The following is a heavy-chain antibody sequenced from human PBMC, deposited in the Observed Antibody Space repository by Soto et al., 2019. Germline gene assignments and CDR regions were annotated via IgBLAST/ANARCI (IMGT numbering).Heavy chain of an antibody. Sequence: SETLSLTCTVSGGSIRNYYWTWIRQPPGKGQEWIGYIYHTGSTTYNPSLDSRVTISLDTSENQFSLKLRSVTAAATAVYYFERLGVACSGGTCYSEYDSWGQGTLVTVSS. J-gene: IGHJ4*02. D-gene: IGHD2-15*01. CDR1: GGSIRNYY. V-gene: IGHV4-59*01. CDR3: ERLGVACSGGTCYSEYDS. CDR2: IYHTGST.